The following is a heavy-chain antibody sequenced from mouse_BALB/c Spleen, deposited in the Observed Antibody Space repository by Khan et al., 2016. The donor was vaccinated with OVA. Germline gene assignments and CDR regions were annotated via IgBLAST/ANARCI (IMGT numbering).Heavy chain of an antibody. D-gene: IGHD2-10*01. CDR3: ARPPYFSYVMVY. V-gene: IGHV9-3-1*01. CDR2: INTYTGEP. CDR1: GYTFTNYG. Sequence: QIQLVQSGPELKKPGETVKISCKASGYTFTNYGMSWVKQAPGKGLKWMGWINTYTGEPTYADDFKGRFAFSLETSASTAYLQINNLKNEDTATYFCARPPYFSYVMVYWGQGTSVTVSS. J-gene: IGHJ4*01.